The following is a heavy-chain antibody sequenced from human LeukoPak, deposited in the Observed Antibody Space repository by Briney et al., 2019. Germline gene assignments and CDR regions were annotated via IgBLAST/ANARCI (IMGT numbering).Heavy chain of an antibody. Sequence: PGGSLRLSCAASGFTFSSYSMNWVRQAPGRGLEWVSYISGSSRPIYYADFVKGRFTISRDNAKNSLYLQMNSLRAEDTAVYYCARDYSYGFLNWGQGTLVTVSS. CDR3: ARDYSYGFLN. J-gene: IGHJ4*02. V-gene: IGHV3-48*01. CDR1: GFTFSSYS. CDR2: ISGSSRPI. D-gene: IGHD5-18*01.